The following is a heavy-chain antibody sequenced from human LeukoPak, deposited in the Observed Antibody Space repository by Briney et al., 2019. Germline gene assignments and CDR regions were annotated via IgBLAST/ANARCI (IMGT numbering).Heavy chain of an antibody. CDR1: GFTFSSYG. D-gene: IGHD2-21*01. CDR2: IWYDGSNK. V-gene: IGHV3-33*01. Sequence: PGRSLRLSCAASGFTFSSYGMRWVRQAPGKGLEWVAVIWYDGSNKYYADSVKGRFTISRDNSKNTLYLQMNSLRAEDTAVYYCASTHRIPHDAFDIWGQGTMVTVSS. J-gene: IGHJ3*02. CDR3: ASTHRIPHDAFDI.